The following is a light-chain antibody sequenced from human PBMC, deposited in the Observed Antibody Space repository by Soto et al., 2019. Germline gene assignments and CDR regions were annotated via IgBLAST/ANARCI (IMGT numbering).Light chain of an antibody. V-gene: IGLV2-14*01. CDR1: SSDVGGYNY. J-gene: IGLJ1*01. CDR2: EVS. CDR3: NSYGSTSTRYV. Sequence: QSALTQPASVSGSPGPSITISCTGTSSDVGGYNYVSWYQQHPGKAPKLMIYEVSNRPSGVSNRVSGSKSGNTASLTISGLQAEDEADYFCNSYGSTSTRYVFGTGTKVTVL.